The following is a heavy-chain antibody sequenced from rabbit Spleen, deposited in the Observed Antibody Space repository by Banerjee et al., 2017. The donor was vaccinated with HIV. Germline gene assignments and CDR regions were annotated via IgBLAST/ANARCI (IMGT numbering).Heavy chain of an antibody. D-gene: IGHD4-1*01. CDR3: ARETSSGWGVVSYYFNL. J-gene: IGHJ4*01. CDR1: GVSFNDKDV. V-gene: IGHV1S45*01. Sequence: QEQLEESGGGLVKPEGSLTLTCKASGVSFNDKDVMCWVRQAPGKGLEWIACIDSGSSGFTYFATWAIGRFTCSKPSSTTVTLQMTSLTAADTATYFCARETSSGWGVVSYYFNLWGQGTLVTVS. CDR2: IDSGSSGFT.